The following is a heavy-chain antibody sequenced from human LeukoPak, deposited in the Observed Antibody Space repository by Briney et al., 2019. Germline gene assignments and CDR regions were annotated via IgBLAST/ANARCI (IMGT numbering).Heavy chain of an antibody. CDR2: ISSSSSYI. CDR3: AKDFHDFWSGYPNYFDY. Sequence: GGSLRLSCAASGFTFSNAWMSWVRQAPGKGLEWVSSISSSSSYIYYADSVKGRFTISRDNAKNSLYLQMNSLRAEDTAVYYCAKDFHDFWSGYPNYFDYWGQGTLVTVSS. J-gene: IGHJ4*02. D-gene: IGHD3-3*01. V-gene: IGHV3-21*01. CDR1: GFTFSNAW.